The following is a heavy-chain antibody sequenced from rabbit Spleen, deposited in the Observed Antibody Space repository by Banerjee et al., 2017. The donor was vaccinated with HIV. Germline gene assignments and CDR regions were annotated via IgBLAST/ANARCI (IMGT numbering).Heavy chain of an antibody. Sequence: QSLEESGGGLVQPGGSLTLSCKASGFDFNNYYMTWVRQAPGKGLEWIACVYAGSSGSTYSATWAKGRFTISKTSSTTVTLQMTSLTAADTATYFCARDAGTSFSTYGMDLWGQGTLVTVS. J-gene: IGHJ6*01. CDR2: VYAGSSGST. D-gene: IGHD4-2*01. V-gene: IGHV1S40*01. CDR3: ARDAGTSFSTYGMDL. CDR1: GFDFNNYY.